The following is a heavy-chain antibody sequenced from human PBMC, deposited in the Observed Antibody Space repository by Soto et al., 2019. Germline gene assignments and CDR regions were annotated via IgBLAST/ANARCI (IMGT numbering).Heavy chain of an antibody. J-gene: IGHJ2*01. Sequence: SLTCTVSGGSISSYFWSWIRQPPGKGLEWIGDIYYSGSTNYNPSLQSRLTVSVDTSKNQVSLKLSSVTAADTAVYYCAREGSGSYYRGYFDLWGRGTLVTVSS. V-gene: IGHV4-59*01. CDR1: GGSISSYF. CDR2: IYYSGST. D-gene: IGHD1-26*01. CDR3: AREGSGSYYRGYFDL.